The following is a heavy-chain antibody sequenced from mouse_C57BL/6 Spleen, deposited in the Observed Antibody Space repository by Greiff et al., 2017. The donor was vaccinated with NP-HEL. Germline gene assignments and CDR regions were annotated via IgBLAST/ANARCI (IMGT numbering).Heavy chain of an antibody. D-gene: IGHD1-1*01. CDR1: GYTFTSYW. J-gene: IGHJ2*01. Sequence: QVQLQQPGAELVKPGASVKLSCKASGYTFTSYWMHWVKQRPGQGLEWIGEIDPSDSYTNYNQKFKGKSTLTVDKSSSTAYMQLSSLTSEDSAVYYCARGDYYGSSPYFDYWGQGTTLTVSS. V-gene: IGHV1-69*01. CDR2: IDPSDSYT. CDR3: ARGDYYGSSPYFDY.